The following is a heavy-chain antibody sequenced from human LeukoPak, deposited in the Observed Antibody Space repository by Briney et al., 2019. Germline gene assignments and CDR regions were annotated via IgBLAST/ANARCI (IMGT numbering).Heavy chain of an antibody. D-gene: IGHD3-16*02. Sequence: GGSLRLSCAASGFTFSSYAMSWVRQAPGKGLEWVSAISGSGGSTYYADSVKGRFTISRDNSKNTLYLQMNSLRAEDTAVYYCAMPITFGGVIAFGYYYGMDVWGQGTTVTVSS. V-gene: IGHV3-23*01. CDR2: ISGSGGST. CDR3: AMPITFGGVIAFGYYYGMDV. J-gene: IGHJ6*02. CDR1: GFTFSSYA.